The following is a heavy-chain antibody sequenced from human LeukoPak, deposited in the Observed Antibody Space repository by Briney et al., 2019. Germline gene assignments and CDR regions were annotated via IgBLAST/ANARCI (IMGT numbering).Heavy chain of an antibody. Sequence: SQTLSLICTVSGGSISSGDYYWSWIRQPPGKGLEWIGYIYYSGSTYYNPSLKSRVTISVDTSKNQFSLKLSSVTAADTAVYYCARHWGYGSSWYPSWYYYYYMDVWGKGTTVTVSS. CDR3: ARHWGYGSSWYPSWYYYYYMDV. CDR2: IYYSGST. D-gene: IGHD6-13*01. CDR1: GGSISSGDYY. J-gene: IGHJ6*03. V-gene: IGHV4-30-4*08.